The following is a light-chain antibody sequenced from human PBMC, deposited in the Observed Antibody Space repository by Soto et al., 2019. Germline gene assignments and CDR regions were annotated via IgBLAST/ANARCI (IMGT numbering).Light chain of an antibody. CDR1: QSIDRW. Sequence: DIPMTQSPSTLSASVGDRVTITCRASQSIDRWLAWYQQKPGKAPKLLIYRASSLESGVPSRFSGSGSGTEFTLTITSLKPDDFATYYCQQYKTYAYTFAQGTKLEIK. V-gene: IGKV1-5*03. J-gene: IGKJ2*01. CDR3: QQYKTYAYT. CDR2: RAS.